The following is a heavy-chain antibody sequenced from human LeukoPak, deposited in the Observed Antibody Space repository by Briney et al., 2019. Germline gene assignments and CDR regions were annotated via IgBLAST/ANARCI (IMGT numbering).Heavy chain of an antibody. D-gene: IGHD3-22*01. V-gene: IGHV3-30*02. Sequence: PGGSLRLSCAASEFTYSNYGMHWVRQAPGKGLEWVAFIRYDESNEYYADSVKGRFTISRDNSKNTLYLQMNSLRAEDTAVYYCATGHCTTMIVVVIPEYYFDYWGQGTLVTVSS. CDR1: EFTYSNYG. CDR2: IRYDESNE. CDR3: ATGHCTTMIVVVIPEYYFDY. J-gene: IGHJ4*02.